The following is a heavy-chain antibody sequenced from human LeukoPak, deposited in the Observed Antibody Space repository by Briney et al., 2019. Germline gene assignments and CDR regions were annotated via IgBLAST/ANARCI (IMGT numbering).Heavy chain of an antibody. Sequence: PGRSLRLSCAASGFTFSNHGMHWVRQAPGKGLEWVALIWSDGSDKYYADSVKGRFTISRDDSKNTLYMQMNSLRDEDTAIYHCARDLGNFASGTSYFDHWGQGTLVTVSS. CDR3: ARDLGNFASGTSYFDH. J-gene: IGHJ4*02. V-gene: IGHV3-33*01. D-gene: IGHD3-10*01. CDR2: IWSDGSDK. CDR1: GFTFSNHG.